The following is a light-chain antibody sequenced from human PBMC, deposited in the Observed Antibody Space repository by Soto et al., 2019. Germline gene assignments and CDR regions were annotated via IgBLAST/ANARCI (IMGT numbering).Light chain of an antibody. CDR3: QQVHSFPLT. CDR2: ATS. CDR1: QEITSF. V-gene: IGKV1-9*01. Sequence: DIQLTHSPLYLSSSALDRFTITCRASQEITSFVAWYQQQPEKAPKLLIFATSRLQTGVPSRFSGSGSGTEFTLTISSLQPEDFATYYCQQVHSFPLTFGPGTKVDIK. J-gene: IGKJ3*01.